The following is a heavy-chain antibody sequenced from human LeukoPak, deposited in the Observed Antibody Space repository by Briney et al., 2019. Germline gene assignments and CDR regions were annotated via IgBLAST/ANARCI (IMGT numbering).Heavy chain of an antibody. V-gene: IGHV3-74*01. CDR1: GFTFSKYW. CDR2: INSDGSTT. CDR3: ARSDYSNSSRHFDY. D-gene: IGHD6-6*01. Sequence: GWSLRLSCAASGFTFSKYWVHWVRQAPGKGLVWVSRINSDGSTTNYADSVKGRFTISRDNANNTLYLQLNSLRVEDTAVYYCARSDYSNSSRHFDYWGQGTLVTVSS. J-gene: IGHJ4*02.